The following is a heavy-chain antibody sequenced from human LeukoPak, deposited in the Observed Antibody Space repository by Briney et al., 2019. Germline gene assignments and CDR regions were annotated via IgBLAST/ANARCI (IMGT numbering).Heavy chain of an antibody. J-gene: IGHJ4*02. Sequence: PGGSLRLSCIASGFTFRNYGMSWVRQAPGKGLEWVSGLSDGGTRIFYADSVKGRFTVSRDNSKNTLYLQMNSLGAEDTAVYYCARDQPDSSGWSWGQGTLVTVSS. D-gene: IGHD6-19*01. CDR3: ARDQPDSSGWS. CDR1: GFTFRNYG. CDR2: LSDGGTRI. V-gene: IGHV3-23*01.